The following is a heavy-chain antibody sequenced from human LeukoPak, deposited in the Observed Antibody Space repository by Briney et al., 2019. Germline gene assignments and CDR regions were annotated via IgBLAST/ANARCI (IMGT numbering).Heavy chain of an antibody. Sequence: GASVKVSCKVSGYTLTELFMHWVRQAPGKGLEWMGGFDPEDGETIYAQKFQGRVTMTEDTSTGTAYMGLSSRRSEDTAVYYCGTGPKHAAAGDDYWGQGTLVTVSS. J-gene: IGHJ4*02. CDR1: GYTLTELF. V-gene: IGHV1-24*01. CDR2: FDPEDGET. D-gene: IGHD6-13*01. CDR3: GTGPKHAAAGDDY.